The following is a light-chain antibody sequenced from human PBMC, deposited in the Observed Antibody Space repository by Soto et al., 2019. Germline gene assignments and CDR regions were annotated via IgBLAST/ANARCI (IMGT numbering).Light chain of an antibody. CDR2: EVS. CDR1: SSYVGAYKY. Sequence: SALTETASVAGSPGQSITIACTGTSSYVGAYKYVSWYQQHPGKAPKVMIYEVSNRPSGVSNRFSGSKYGNTASLTISGLQAEDEADYFCGSYSSSSTLFVFGTGTKVTVL. V-gene: IGLV2-14*01. CDR3: GSYSSSSTLFV. J-gene: IGLJ1*01.